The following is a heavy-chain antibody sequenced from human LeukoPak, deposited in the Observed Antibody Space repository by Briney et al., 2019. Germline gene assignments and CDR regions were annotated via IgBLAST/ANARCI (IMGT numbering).Heavy chain of an antibody. D-gene: IGHD1-26*01. CDR1: GGSISSGSYY. CDR2: IHISGST. J-gene: IGHJ4*02. V-gene: IGHV4-61*02. Sequence: SETLSPTCTVSGGSISSGSYYWSWIRQPAGKGLDWIGRIHISGSTNYNPSLTSRVTISVHTSKNQFSLKLSSVTAADTAVYYCASAYGGSFYCGFWGQGTLVTVSS. CDR3: ASAYGGSFYCGF.